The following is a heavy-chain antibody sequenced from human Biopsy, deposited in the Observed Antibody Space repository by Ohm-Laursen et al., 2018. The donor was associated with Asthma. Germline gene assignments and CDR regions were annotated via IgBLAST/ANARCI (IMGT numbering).Heavy chain of an antibody. CDR2: TNERGVT. CDR1: PGSFSGFY. CDR3: ARGPELDV. J-gene: IGHJ6*02. V-gene: IGHV4-34*01. Sequence: SDTLSLTCDVYPGSFSGFYWTWTRQSPEKGLEWIGETNERGVTNNNPSLKSRVIISIDTYWNRVSLKLTSVTAADTAVYYCARGPELDVWGQGTTVTVSS.